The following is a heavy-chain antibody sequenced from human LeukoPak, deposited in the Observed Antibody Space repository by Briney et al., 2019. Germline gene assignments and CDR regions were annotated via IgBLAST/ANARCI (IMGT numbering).Heavy chain of an antibody. CDR2: ISWNSGSI. Sequence: GRSLRLSCAASGFTFDDYAMHWVRQAPGKGLEWVSGISWNSGSIGYADSAKGRFTISRDNAKNSLYLQMNSLRAEDTAVYYCARERDSAGDYYYYYMDVWGKGTTVTISS. J-gene: IGHJ6*03. CDR1: GFTFDDYA. D-gene: IGHD2-21*01. V-gene: IGHV3-9*01. CDR3: ARERDSAGDYYYYYMDV.